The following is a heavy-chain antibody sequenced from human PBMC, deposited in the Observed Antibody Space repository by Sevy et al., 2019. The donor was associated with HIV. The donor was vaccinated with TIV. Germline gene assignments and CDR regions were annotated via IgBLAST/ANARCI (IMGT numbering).Heavy chain of an antibody. Sequence: GGSLRLSCAASGFTFSTYWMHWVRQAPGKELVWVSRIDSDGSSTKYADSVKSRFTISRDNAKNTLYLQMNSLRVEDTAVYYCTRGRKYYYDSSGSRYDAFDIWGQGTMVTVSS. D-gene: IGHD3-22*01. J-gene: IGHJ3*02. V-gene: IGHV3-74*03. CDR2: IDSDGSST. CDR1: GFTFSTYW. CDR3: TRGRKYYYDSSGSRYDAFDI.